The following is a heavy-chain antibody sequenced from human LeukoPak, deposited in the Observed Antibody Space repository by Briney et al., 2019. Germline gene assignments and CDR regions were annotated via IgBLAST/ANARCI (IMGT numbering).Heavy chain of an antibody. D-gene: IGHD5-12*01. CDR2: IYYSGTT. CDR1: GGSISTSTYY. Sequence: SETLSLTCTVYGGSISTSTYYWGWIRQPPGKGLEWIGTIYYSGTTYYNPSLKSQVTISVDTSKNQFSLNLSSVTAADTAVYYCARRGGYGYFDCWGQGTLVTVSS. J-gene: IGHJ4*02. CDR3: ARRGGYGYFDC. V-gene: IGHV4-39*01.